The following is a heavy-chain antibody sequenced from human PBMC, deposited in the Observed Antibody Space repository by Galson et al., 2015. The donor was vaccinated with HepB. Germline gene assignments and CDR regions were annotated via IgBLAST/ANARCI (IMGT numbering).Heavy chain of an antibody. Sequence: SLRLSCAASGFTFSSNSMNWARQAPGKGLEWVSSISSSGGSLYYADSVKGRFTISRDNAKNSLYLQMNSLRAEDTAVYYCARLYCSSTSCYSQDVWGRGTTVTVSS. CDR3: ARLYCSSTSCYSQDV. V-gene: IGHV3-21*01. D-gene: IGHD2-2*01. J-gene: IGHJ6*04. CDR1: GFTFSSNS. CDR2: ISSSGGSL.